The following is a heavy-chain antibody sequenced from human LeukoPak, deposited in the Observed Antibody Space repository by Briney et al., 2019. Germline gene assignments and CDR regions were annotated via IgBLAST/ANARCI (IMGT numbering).Heavy chain of an antibody. J-gene: IGHJ4*02. CDR2: VSYSGNT. CDR3: ARRIMGATLGFDC. V-gene: IGHV4-61*01. D-gene: IGHD1-26*01. CDR1: GGSVSSSSYY. Sequence: SETLSLTCTVSGGSVSSSSYYWSWLRQPPGKGLEWIGYVSYSGNTHYNPSVKSRVTMSLDTSKNQFSLRLSSVTAADAAVYYCARRIMGATLGFDCWGQGTLVTVSS.